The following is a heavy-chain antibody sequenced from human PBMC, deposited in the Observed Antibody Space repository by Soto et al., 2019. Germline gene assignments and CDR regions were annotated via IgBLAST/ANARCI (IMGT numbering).Heavy chain of an antibody. D-gene: IGHD2-21*01. CDR2: TYYSGST. V-gene: IGHV4-59*12. CDR1: GDSISNYY. Sequence: SSETLSLTCTVSGDSISNYYWSWIRQPPGKGLEWIGYTYYSGSTNYNPSLKSRVTMSVDTSKNQFSLKLSSVTAADTAVYYCARDISILWCSSGEYFQHWGQGTLVIVSS. J-gene: IGHJ1*01. CDR3: ARDISILWCSSGEYFQH.